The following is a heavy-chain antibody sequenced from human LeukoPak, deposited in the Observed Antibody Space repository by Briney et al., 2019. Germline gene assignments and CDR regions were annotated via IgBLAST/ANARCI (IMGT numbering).Heavy chain of an antibody. CDR1: GGSISSYY. Sequence: PSETLSLTCTVSGGSISSYYWTWIRQPPGKGLEWIGYIYYSGSTNYNPSLKSRVTISVDKSKNQFSLKLSSVTAADTAVYYCARDWQQLGNYGMDVWGQGTTVTVSS. V-gene: IGHV4-59*12. CDR2: IYYSGST. J-gene: IGHJ6*02. D-gene: IGHD6-13*01. CDR3: ARDWQQLGNYGMDV.